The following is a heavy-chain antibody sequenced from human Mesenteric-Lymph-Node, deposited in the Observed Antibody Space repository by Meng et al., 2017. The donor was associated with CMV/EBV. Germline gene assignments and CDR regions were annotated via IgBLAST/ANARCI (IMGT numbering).Heavy chain of an antibody. CDR2: IDTGGSST. Sequence: GESLKISCAASGFTFSTYAMNWVRQAPGKGLEWVSLIDTGGSSTYYADSVKGRFTISRDNSKNTLYLQMNSLRAEDTAVYYCAKNQDSSSWYYYYYYGMDVWGQGTTVTVSS. D-gene: IGHD6-13*01. J-gene: IGHJ6*02. V-gene: IGHV3-23*03. CDR3: AKNQDSSSWYYYYYYGMDV. CDR1: GFTFSTYA.